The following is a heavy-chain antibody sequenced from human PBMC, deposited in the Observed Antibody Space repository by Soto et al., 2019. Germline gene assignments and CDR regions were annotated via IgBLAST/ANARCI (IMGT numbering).Heavy chain of an antibody. CDR2: IIPFYDKP. J-gene: IGHJ6*02. Sequence: QVELVQSGIEVKNPGSSVKVSCKASGDTFSNYAINWVRQAPGQGLEWMGGIIPFYDKPNYAENFLGRVTISADNFTATAYLEVSSLRSEATAVYFCARGYRELFFYAMDVWGRGTPVIVSS. CDR3: ARGYRELFFYAMDV. D-gene: IGHD3-10*01. CDR1: GDTFSNYA. V-gene: IGHV1-69*06.